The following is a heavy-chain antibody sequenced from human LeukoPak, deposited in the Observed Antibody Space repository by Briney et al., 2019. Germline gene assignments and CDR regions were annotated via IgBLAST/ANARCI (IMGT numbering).Heavy chain of an antibody. CDR3: ARVHYYDASDYFTSNWFDP. Sequence: PSETLSLTCTVSGGSISSSSYYWGWIRQPPGKGLEWIGNIHHDGITYYNPSLKSRVTISLDLSKNQFSLKLTSVAAADTALYHCARVHYYDASDYFTSNWFDPWGQGTLVTVSS. V-gene: IGHV4-39*07. J-gene: IGHJ5*02. CDR1: GGSISSSSYY. CDR2: IHHDGIT. D-gene: IGHD3-22*01.